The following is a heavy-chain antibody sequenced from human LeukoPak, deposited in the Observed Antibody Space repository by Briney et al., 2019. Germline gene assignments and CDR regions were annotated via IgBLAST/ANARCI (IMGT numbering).Heavy chain of an antibody. CDR1: GYTFTGYY. CDR2: INPNSGGT. V-gene: IGHV1-2*02. J-gene: IGHJ4*02. CDR3: ARGGWVAAAVKAPDY. D-gene: IGHD6-13*01. Sequence: ASVKVSCKASGYTFTGYYMHWVRQAPGQGLEWMGWINPNSGGTNYAQKFQGRVTMTRDTSISTAYMELSRLRSDDTAVYYCARGGWVAAAVKAPDYWGQGTLVTVSS.